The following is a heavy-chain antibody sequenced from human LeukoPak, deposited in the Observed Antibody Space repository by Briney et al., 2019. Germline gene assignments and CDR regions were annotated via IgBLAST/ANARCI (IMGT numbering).Heavy chain of an antibody. V-gene: IGHV3-21*01. CDR3: ARDRYCSSTSCYVWYYYYGMDV. J-gene: IGHJ6*02. CDR2: ISSSSSYI. D-gene: IGHD2-2*01. CDR1: GFTFSSYS. Sequence: GGSLRLSCAASGFTFSSYSMNWVRQAPGKGLEWVSSISSSSSYIYYADSVKGRFTISRDNAKNSLYLQMNSLRAEDTAVYYCARDRYCSSTSCYVWYYYYGMDVWGQGTTVTVSS.